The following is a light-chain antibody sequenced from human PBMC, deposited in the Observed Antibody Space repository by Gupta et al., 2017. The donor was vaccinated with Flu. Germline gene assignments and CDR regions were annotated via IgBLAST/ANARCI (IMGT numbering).Light chain of an antibody. J-gene: IGLJ3*02. CDR2: GNN. CDR1: SSTLGAGYD. V-gene: IGLV1-40*01. Sequence: QSGLTHPPSVSGAPGQRLTISCTGRSSTLGAGYDVHWYQQLPGTAPKLLLYGNNHRPSGVPDRFSGSKSGTSASLAITGLQADDEAEYYCQSYDSSLRGSVFGGGTQLTVL. CDR3: QSYDSSLRGSV.